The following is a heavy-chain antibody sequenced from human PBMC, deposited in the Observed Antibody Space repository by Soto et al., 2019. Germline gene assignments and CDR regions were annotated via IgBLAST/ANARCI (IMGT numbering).Heavy chain of an antibody. D-gene: IGHD3-10*01. CDR3: AREPRYMVRGVILGYFDY. J-gene: IGHJ4*02. CDR2: ISYDGSNK. V-gene: IGHV3-30-3*01. CDR1: GFTFSSYA. Sequence: GGSLRLSCAASGFTFSSYAMHWVRQAPGKGLEWVAVISYDGSNKYYADSVKGRFTISRDNSKNTLYLQMNSLRAEDTAVYYCAREPRYMVRGVILGYFDYWGQGTLVTVSS.